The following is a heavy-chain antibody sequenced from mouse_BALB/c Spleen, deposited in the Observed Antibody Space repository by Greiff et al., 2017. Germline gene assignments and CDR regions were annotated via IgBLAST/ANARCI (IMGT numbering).Heavy chain of an antibody. CDR2: ISSGGST. Sequence: EVKLVESGGGLVKPGGSLKLSCAASGFTFSDYYMYWVRQTPEKRLEWVASISSGGSTYYPDSVKGRFTISRDNARNILYLQMSSLRSEDTAMYYCAREGDGYPFAYWGQGTLVTVSA. CDR1: GFTFSDYY. J-gene: IGHJ3*01. D-gene: IGHD2-3*01. V-gene: IGHV5-6-5*01. CDR3: AREGDGYPFAY.